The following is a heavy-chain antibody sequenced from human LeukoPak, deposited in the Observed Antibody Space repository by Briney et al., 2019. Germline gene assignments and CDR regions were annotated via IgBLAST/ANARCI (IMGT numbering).Heavy chain of an antibody. D-gene: IGHD7-27*01. CDR3: AKRGSLGPFDY. CDR1: GGSFSGYY. Sequence: PSETLSLTCAVYGGSFSGYYWSWIRQPPGKGLEWIGEINHSGSTNYNPSLKSRVTISVDTSKNQFSLKLSSVTAADTAVYYCAKRGSLGPFDYWGQGTLVTVSS. CDR2: INHSGST. J-gene: IGHJ4*02. V-gene: IGHV4-34*01.